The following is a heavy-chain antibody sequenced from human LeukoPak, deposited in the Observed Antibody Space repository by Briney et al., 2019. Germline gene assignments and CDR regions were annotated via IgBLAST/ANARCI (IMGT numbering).Heavy chain of an antibody. V-gene: IGHV3-30*04. J-gene: IGHJ4*02. D-gene: IGHD5-12*01. CDR1: GFTFSSYA. CDR3: ARARPSMWIDY. Sequence: GRSLRLSCAASGFTFSSYAMYWVRQAPGKGQEWVAVISYDGSDKFYADSVKGRFTISRDSSKNTLYLQMNSLRPEDTAVYYCARARPSMWIDYWGQGTLVTVSS. CDR2: ISYDGSDK.